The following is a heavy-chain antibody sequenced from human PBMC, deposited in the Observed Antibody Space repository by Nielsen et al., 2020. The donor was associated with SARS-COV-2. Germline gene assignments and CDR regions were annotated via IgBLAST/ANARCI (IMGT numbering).Heavy chain of an antibody. V-gene: IGHV1-2*06. J-gene: IGHJ6*02. CDR1: GYTFTGYY. CDR3: ARDFGKEQLADTQNYYYYYGMDV. D-gene: IGHD6-13*01. CDR2: INPNSGGT. Sequence: ASVKVSCKASGYTFTGYYMHWVRQAPGQGLEWMGRINPNSGGTNYAQKFQGRVTMTRDTSISTAYMELSRLRSDDTAVYYCARDFGKEQLADTQNYYYYYGMDVWGQGTTVTVSS.